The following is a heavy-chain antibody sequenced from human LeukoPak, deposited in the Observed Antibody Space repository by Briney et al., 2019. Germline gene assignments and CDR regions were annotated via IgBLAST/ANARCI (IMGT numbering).Heavy chain of an antibody. CDR3: ARTSGYDYFDY. Sequence: SQTLSLTCSVSGASISSGGYYWSWIRQHPGKGLEWIGYINYRGSTYNNASLESRVSISVDTSKNQLSLKLSSVTAADMAVYCCARTSGYDYFDYWGQGALVTVSS. D-gene: IGHD5-12*01. CDR1: GASISSGGYY. V-gene: IGHV4-31*03. J-gene: IGHJ4*02. CDR2: INYRGST.